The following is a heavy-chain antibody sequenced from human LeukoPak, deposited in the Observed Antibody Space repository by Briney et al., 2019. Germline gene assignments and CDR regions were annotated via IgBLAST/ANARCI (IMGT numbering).Heavy chain of an antibody. Sequence: ASVKVSCKASGYTFINNWMHWVRQAPGQGLEWVGLINPTGTTTLYAQKFQGRLTMTRDTSTTTVYMELSSLRSEDTAMYYCAREIGPRQLHLWGSAFDYWGQGTLVTVSS. J-gene: IGHJ4*02. V-gene: IGHV1-46*01. CDR2: INPTGTTT. CDR1: GYTFINNW. D-gene: IGHD5-18*01. CDR3: AREIGPRQLHLWGSAFDY.